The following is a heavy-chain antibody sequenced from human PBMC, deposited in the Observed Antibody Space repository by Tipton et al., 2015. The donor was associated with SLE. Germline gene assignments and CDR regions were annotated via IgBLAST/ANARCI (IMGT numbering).Heavy chain of an antibody. V-gene: IGHV4-34*01. J-gene: IGHJ3*02. Sequence: TLSLTCAVYGGSFSGYYWSWIRQPPGKGLEWIGEINHSGSTNYNPSLKSRVTISVDTSKNQFSLKLSSVTAADTAVYYCARGSGYEEAFDIWGQGTMVTVSS. CDR2: INHSGST. CDR1: GGSFSGYY. CDR3: ARGSGYEEAFDI. D-gene: IGHD5-12*01.